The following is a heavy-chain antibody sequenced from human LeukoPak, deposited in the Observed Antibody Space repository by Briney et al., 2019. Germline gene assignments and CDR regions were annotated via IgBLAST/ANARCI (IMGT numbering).Heavy chain of an antibody. CDR2: IRYDGSNK. V-gene: IGHV3-30*02. J-gene: IGHJ4*02. CDR3: ARSRGYYYDAIDY. Sequence: GGSLRLSCAASGFTFSSYGMHWVRQAPGKGLEWVAFIRYDGSNKYYADSVKGRFTISRDNSKNTLYLQMNSLRAEDTAVYYCARSRGYYYDAIDYWGQGTLVTVSS. D-gene: IGHD3-22*01. CDR1: GFTFSSYG.